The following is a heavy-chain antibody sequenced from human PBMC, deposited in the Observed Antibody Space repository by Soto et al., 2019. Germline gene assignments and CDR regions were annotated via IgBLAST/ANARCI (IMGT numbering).Heavy chain of an antibody. CDR1: GFTFSSYA. V-gene: IGHV3-23*01. J-gene: IGHJ4*02. CDR2: ISGSGGST. D-gene: IGHD3-3*01. CDR3: AKDRLRFLEWLRVKGDD. Sequence: EVQLLESGGGLVQPGGSLRLSCAASGFTFSSYAMSWVRQAPGKGLEWVSAISGSGGSTYYADSVKGRFTISRDNSKNTLYLQMNSLRAEDTAVYYCAKDRLRFLEWLRVKGDDWGQGTLVTVSS.